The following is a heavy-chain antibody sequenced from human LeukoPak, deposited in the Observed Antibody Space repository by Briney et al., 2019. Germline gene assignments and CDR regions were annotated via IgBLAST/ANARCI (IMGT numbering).Heavy chain of an antibody. V-gene: IGHV3-23*01. J-gene: IGHJ4*02. Sequence: GGSLRLSCAASGFTFNSYAMNWVRQAPGKGLEWVSVISGGGDSIYYADSVKGRFTISRDKSENTVYLQMGDLRAEDTAVYYCARVRGYKYGNLDFWGQGTLVTVSS. CDR1: GFTFNSYA. D-gene: IGHD5-12*01. CDR2: ISGGGDSI. CDR3: ARVRGYKYGNLDF.